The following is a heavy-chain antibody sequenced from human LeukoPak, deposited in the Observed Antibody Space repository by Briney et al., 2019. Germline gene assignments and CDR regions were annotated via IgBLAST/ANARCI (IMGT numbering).Heavy chain of an antibody. CDR2: IKQDGSEK. V-gene: IGHV3-7*01. CDR3: AREDYVWGRSFDY. J-gene: IGHJ4*02. Sequence: PGGSLRLSCAASGFTFSSYWMSWVRQAPGKGLEWVANIKQDGSEKYYVDSVKGRFTISRDNAKNSLYLQMNSLRAEDTAVYYCAREDYVWGRSFDYWGQGTLVTVSS. D-gene: IGHD3-16*01. CDR1: GFTFSSYW.